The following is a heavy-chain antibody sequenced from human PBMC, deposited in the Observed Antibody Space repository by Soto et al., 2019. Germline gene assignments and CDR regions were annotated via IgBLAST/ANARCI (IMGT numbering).Heavy chain of an antibody. Sequence: GESLKISCKGSGYSFTSYWISWVRQMPGKGLEWMGRIDPSDSYTNYSPSFQGHVTISADKSISTAYLQWSSLKASDTAMYYCARHPTPRSNYGSGSHQSTLYYYYGMDVWGQGTKVTVSS. D-gene: IGHD3-10*01. J-gene: IGHJ6*02. CDR1: GYSFTSYW. CDR2: IDPSDSYT. CDR3: ARHPTPRSNYGSGSHQSTLYYYYGMDV. V-gene: IGHV5-10-1*01.